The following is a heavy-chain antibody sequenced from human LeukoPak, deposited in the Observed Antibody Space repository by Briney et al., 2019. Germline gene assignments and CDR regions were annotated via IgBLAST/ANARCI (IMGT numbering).Heavy chain of an antibody. CDR1: GGSISSYY. D-gene: IGHD2-2*01. V-gene: IGHV4-34*01. CDR3: ARGGYCSSSTCYGGGFDP. Sequence: PSETLSLTCTVSGGSISSYYWSWIRQPPGKGLEWIGEINHRGSTNYNPSLKSRVTISVDTSKNQFSLTLSSVTAADTAVYYCARGGYCSSSTCYGGGFDPWGQGTLVTVSS. CDR2: INHRGST. J-gene: IGHJ5*02.